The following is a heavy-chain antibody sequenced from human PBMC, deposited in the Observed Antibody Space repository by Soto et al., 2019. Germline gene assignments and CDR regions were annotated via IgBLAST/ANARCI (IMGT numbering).Heavy chain of an antibody. J-gene: IGHJ6*02. D-gene: IGHD2-15*01. CDR1: GYTFTSYD. Sequence: PSVKVSCKASGYTFTSYDINWVRQATGQGLGWMGWMNPNSGNTGYAQKFQGRVTMTRNTSISTAYMELSSLRSEDTAVYYCARMLPVKGYCSGGSCYRVMDVWG. CDR2: MNPNSGNT. CDR3: ARMLPVKGYCSGGSCYRVMDV. V-gene: IGHV1-8*01.